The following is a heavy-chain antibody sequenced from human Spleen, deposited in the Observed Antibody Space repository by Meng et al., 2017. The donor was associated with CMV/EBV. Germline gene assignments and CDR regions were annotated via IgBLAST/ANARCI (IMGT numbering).Heavy chain of an antibody. CDR2: INEDGGEK. CDR3: ARGWVVPAAVDP. CDR1: GFTFSGYW. Sequence: GESLKISCAASGFTFSGYWMSWVRQAPGKGLEWVANINEDGGEKYYVDSVKGRFTISRDNAKNSLYLQMNSLRAEDTAVYYCARGWVVPAAVDPWGQGTLVTVSS. D-gene: IGHD2-2*01. J-gene: IGHJ5*02. V-gene: IGHV3-7*01.